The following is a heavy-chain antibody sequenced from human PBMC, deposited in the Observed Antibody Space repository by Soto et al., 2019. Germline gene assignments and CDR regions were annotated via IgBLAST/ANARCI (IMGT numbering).Heavy chain of an antibody. CDR1: GGSISSGGYY. D-gene: IGHD3-9*01. Sequence: SETLSLTCTVSGGSISSGGYYWSWIRQHPGKGLEWIGYIYYSGSTYYNPSLKSRVTISVDTSKNQFSLKLSSVTAADTAVYYCATTYYDILTGSSAFDIWAQGTMVTVSS. CDR3: ATTYYDILTGSSAFDI. V-gene: IGHV4-31*03. CDR2: IYYSGST. J-gene: IGHJ3*02.